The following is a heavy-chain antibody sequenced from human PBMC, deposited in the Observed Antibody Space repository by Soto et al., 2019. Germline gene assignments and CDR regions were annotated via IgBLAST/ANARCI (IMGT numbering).Heavy chain of an antibody. CDR2: IYTSGST. J-gene: IGHJ4*02. V-gene: IGHV4-4*07. Sequence: SETLSLTCTVSGGSISSYYWSWIRQPAGKGLEWIGRIYTSGSTNYNPSLKSRVTMSVDTSKNQFSLKLSSVTAADTAVYYCASACSRNRCYDVFDYWGQGTLVTVAS. CDR1: GGSISSYY. CDR3: ASACSRNRCYDVFDY. D-gene: IGHD2-2*01.